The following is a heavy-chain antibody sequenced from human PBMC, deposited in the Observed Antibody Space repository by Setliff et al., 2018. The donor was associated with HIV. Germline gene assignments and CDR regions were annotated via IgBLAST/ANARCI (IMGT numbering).Heavy chain of an antibody. Sequence: PSETLSLTCTVSGGSISGYYWSWIRQPAGKGLEWIGRIYPSGSTSYNPSLQSRVVMSVDTSKNQFSLRLISVTAADTAAYFCARVSKGDYGGNFDSWGQGTLVTVSS. CDR1: GGSISGYY. D-gene: IGHD4-17*01. CDR2: IYPSGST. V-gene: IGHV4-4*07. CDR3: ARVSKGDYGGNFDS. J-gene: IGHJ4*02.